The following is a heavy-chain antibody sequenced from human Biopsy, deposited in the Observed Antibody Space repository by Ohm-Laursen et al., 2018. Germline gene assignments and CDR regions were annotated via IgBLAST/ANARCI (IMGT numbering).Heavy chain of an antibody. V-gene: IGHV1-69*13. CDR2: IIPMFGTA. J-gene: IGHJ4*02. CDR1: GGTFINYA. CDR3: ARGPHSGSHSCFDY. D-gene: IGHD1-26*01. Sequence: EASVKDSCKASGGTFINYAISWGRQAPGQGLEWMGGIIPMFGTANYAQMFQGRVTISADESTSTSYMELSSLTTEDTAIYYCARGPHSGSHSCFDYWGRGTLVTVSS.